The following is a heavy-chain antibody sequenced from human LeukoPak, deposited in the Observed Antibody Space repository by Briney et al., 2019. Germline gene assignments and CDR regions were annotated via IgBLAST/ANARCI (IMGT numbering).Heavy chain of an antibody. CDR3: ARVGPNWFDP. V-gene: IGHV6-1*01. CDR1: GDSVSSNSAA. CDR2: TYYRSKWYN. J-gene: IGHJ5*02. Sequence: SQTLSLTCAISGDSVSSNSAAWNWIRQSPSRGLEWLGRTYYRSKWYNDYAVSVKSRITINPDTSKNQFSLKLSSVTAADTAVYYCARVGPNWFDPWGQGTLVTVSS. D-gene: IGHD3-16*01.